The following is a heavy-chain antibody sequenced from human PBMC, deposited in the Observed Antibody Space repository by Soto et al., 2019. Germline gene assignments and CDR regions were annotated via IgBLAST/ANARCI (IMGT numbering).Heavy chain of an antibody. V-gene: IGHV3-74*01. J-gene: IGHJ4*02. CDR1: GFIFSTHW. Sequence: EVQLVESGGGLVQPGGSLRLSCAASGFIFSTHWMHWVRQAPGKGLVWVSHIGPDGSNIRDADSVQGRFTISRDNSKNTLYLQMNSLRAEDTAVYYCAKALPSRALRGVYFDYWGQGTLVTVSS. D-gene: IGHD3-10*01. CDR3: AKALPSRALRGVYFDY. CDR2: IGPDGSNI.